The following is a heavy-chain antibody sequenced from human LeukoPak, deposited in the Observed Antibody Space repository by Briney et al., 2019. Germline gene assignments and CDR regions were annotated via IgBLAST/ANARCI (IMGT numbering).Heavy chain of an antibody. J-gene: IGHJ6*02. CDR1: GGSISSGSYY. D-gene: IGHD4-11*01. CDR3: ARGRVTTPLSYGMDV. V-gene: IGHV4-61*02. Sequence: PSQTLSLTCTVSGGSISSGSYYWSWIRQPAGKGLEWIGRIYTSGSTNYNPPLKSRVTISVDTSKNQFSLKLSSVTAADTAVYYCARGRVTTPLSYGMDVWGQGTTVTVSS. CDR2: IYTSGST.